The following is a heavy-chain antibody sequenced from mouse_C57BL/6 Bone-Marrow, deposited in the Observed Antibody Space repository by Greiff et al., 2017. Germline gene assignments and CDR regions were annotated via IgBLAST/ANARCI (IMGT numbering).Heavy chain of an antibody. J-gene: IGHJ4*01. V-gene: IGHV10-3*01. CDR1: GFTFNTYA. CDR3: VRDSPLLNYGSSQDY. CDR2: IRSKSSNYAT. Sequence: EVHLVESGGGLVQPKGSLKLSCAASGFTFNTYAMHWVRQAPGKGLEWVARIRSKSSNYATYYADSVKDRFTISRDDSQSMLYLQMNNLKTEDTAMYYCVRDSPLLNYGSSQDYWGQGTSVTVSS. D-gene: IGHD1-1*01.